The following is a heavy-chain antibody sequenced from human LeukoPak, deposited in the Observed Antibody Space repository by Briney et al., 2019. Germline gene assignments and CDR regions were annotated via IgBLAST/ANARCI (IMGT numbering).Heavy chain of an antibody. CDR2: IYYSGST. V-gene: IGHV4-59*01. CDR1: GGPISEYY. CDR3: ATYASSGNFDY. Sequence: SETLSLTCTVSGGPISEYYWSWIRQPPGKGLECIGYIYYSGSTNYNPSLKSRVTISVDTSKNQFSLRLSSVTAADTAVYYCATYASSGNFDYWGQGTLVTVSS. D-gene: IGHD3-22*01. J-gene: IGHJ4*02.